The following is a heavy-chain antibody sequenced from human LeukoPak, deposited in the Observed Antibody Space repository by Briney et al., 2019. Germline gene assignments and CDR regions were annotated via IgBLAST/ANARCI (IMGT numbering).Heavy chain of an antibody. J-gene: IGHJ4*02. Sequence: SGGSLRLSCAASGLSVSSNYMSWVRQAPGKGLEWVSVIHRDGRTYYADSVKGRFTISRDTSKNTLYLQMNSLRPDDTAVYYCARDPGYGDPQADYRGQGTLVTVSS. CDR2: IHRDGRT. CDR1: GLSVSSNY. V-gene: IGHV3-66*01. CDR3: ARDPGYGDPQADY. D-gene: IGHD4-17*01.